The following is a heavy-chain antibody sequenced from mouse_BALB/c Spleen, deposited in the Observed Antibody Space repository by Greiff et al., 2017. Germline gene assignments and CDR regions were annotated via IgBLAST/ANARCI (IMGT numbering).Heavy chain of an antibody. D-gene: IGHD2-3*01. V-gene: IGHV2-6-7*01. CDR2: IWGDGST. J-gene: IGHJ4*01. CDR1: GFSLTGYG. CDR3: ARDRGGYYYYYAMDY. Sequence: VQLVESGPGLVAPSQSLSITCTVSGFSLTGYGVNWVRQPPGKGLEWLGMIWGDGSTDYNSALKSRLSISKDNSKSQVFLKMNSLQTDDTARYYCARDRGGYYYYYAMDYWGQGTSVTVSS.